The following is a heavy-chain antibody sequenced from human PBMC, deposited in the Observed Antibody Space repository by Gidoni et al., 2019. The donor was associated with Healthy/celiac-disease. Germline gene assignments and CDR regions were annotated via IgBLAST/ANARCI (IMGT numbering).Heavy chain of an antibody. D-gene: IGHD3-3*01. Sequence: QVTLKESGPVLVKPTETLTLTCTVSGFSLSNARMGVSWIRQPPGKALEWLAHIFSNDEKSYSTSLKSRLTISKDTSKSQVVLTMTNMDPVDTATYYCARIRFWSGYVPYYYYMDVWGKGTTVTVSS. CDR2: IFSNDEK. V-gene: IGHV2-26*01. CDR1: GFSLSNARMG. CDR3: ARIRFWSGYVPYYYYMDV. J-gene: IGHJ6*03.